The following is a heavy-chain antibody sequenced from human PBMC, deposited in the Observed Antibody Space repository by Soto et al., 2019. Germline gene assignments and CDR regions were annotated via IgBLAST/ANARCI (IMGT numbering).Heavy chain of an antibody. D-gene: IGHD1-26*01. V-gene: IGHV1-2*02. J-gene: IGHJ6*02. CDR1: GYTFTGYY. CDR2: INPNSGDT. CDR3: AKWGAIVAAGTRVYLYNAMDV. Sequence: ASVKVSCKASGYTFTGYYVHWVRQAPGQGLEWMGWINPNSGDTYLAQRFQGRVTMNRDTSIGTAYMELRGLTSDDTAEYYCAKWGAIVAAGTRVYLYNAMDVWGQGTTVTVSS.